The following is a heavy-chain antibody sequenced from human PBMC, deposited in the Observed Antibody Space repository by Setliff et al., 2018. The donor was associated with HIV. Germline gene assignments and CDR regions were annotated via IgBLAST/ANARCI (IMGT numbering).Heavy chain of an antibody. D-gene: IGHD1-1*01. CDR1: GDSISSGSYF. V-gene: IGHV4-39*02. Sequence: SETLSLTCSVSGDSISSGSYFWGWIRQTPGKGLEWIGNIYYTGFAYYNPSLKSRVTISLDTSKTHFFLNLTSVTDADTAVYSCTREGRGDPAMATTRIDYWGQGKLVTVSS. J-gene: IGHJ4*02. CDR2: IYYTGFA. CDR3: TREGRGDPAMATTRIDY.